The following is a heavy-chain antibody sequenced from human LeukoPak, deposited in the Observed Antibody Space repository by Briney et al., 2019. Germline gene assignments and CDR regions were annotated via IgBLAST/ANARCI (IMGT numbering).Heavy chain of an antibody. Sequence: PGGSLRLSCAVSGFTVSSNSFSWVRQAPGKGLEWVSVIYTEGTTYYADSVKGRFTISRDNSKNTVYLQMNSLRVEDKAGYYCASEGDWGQGTLVPVSS. J-gene: IGHJ4*02. CDR2: IYTEGTT. V-gene: IGHV3-66*02. CDR3: ASEGD. D-gene: IGHD3-16*01. CDR1: GFTVSSNS.